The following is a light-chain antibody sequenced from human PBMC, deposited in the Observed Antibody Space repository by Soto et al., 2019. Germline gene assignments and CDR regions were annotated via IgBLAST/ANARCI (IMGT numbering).Light chain of an antibody. CDR2: GAS. CDR3: QQKNTWWT. V-gene: IGKV3-15*01. CDR1: QRVSSN. J-gene: IGKJ1*01. Sequence: EIEMTQSPATLSVSLGDRATLSCRASQRVSSNLAWYQQKPGQAPRLPIYGASTRATGIPARLSGSGSGTEFTLTISSLQSEDFAVYYCQQKNTWWTFGQGTKVDIK.